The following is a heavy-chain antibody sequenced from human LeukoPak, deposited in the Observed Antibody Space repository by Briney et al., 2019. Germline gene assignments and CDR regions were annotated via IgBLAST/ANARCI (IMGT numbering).Heavy chain of an antibody. CDR2: INHSGST. Sequence: SETLSLTCAVYGGSFSGYYWSWIRQPPGKGLEWIGEINHSGSTNYNPSLKSRVTISVDTSKNQFSLKLSSVAAADTAVYYCAGGALDCSGGSCYHNYYYYYMDVWGKGTTVTVSS. J-gene: IGHJ6*03. V-gene: IGHV4-34*01. CDR1: GGSFSGYY. CDR3: AGGALDCSGGSCYHNYYYYYMDV. D-gene: IGHD2-15*01.